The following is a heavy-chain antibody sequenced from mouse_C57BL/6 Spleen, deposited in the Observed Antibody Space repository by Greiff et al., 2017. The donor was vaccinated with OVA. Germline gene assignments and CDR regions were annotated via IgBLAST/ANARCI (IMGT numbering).Heavy chain of an antibody. Sequence: QVQLQQPGAELVMPGASVKLSCKASGYTFTSYWMHWVKQRPGQGLEWIGEIDPSDSYTNYNQKFKGKSTFTVDKSSSTAYMQLSSLTSEDSAVYYCARDDGYPFAYWGQGTLVTVSA. CDR1: GYTFTSYW. J-gene: IGHJ3*01. V-gene: IGHV1-69*01. CDR2: IDPSDSYT. D-gene: IGHD2-3*01. CDR3: ARDDGYPFAY.